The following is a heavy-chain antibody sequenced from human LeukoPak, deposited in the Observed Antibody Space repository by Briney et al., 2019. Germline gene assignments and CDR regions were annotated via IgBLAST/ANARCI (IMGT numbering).Heavy chain of an antibody. CDR2: INAGNGNT. J-gene: IGHJ4*02. V-gene: IGHV1-3*01. CDR3: AREDCSGGSCGYFDY. D-gene: IGHD2-15*01. CDR1: GYTFTSYA. Sequence: ASVKVSCKASGYTFTSYAMHWVRQAPGQRLEWMGWINAGNGNTKYSQKFQGRVTITRDTSASTAYMELSSLRSEDTAVYYCAREDCSGGSCGYFDYWGQGTLVTVSS.